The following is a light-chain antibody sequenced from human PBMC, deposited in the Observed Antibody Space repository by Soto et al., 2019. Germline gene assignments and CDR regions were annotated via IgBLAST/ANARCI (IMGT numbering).Light chain of an antibody. J-gene: IGKJ1*01. Sequence: DIQTTQSPSSLSASVGDRLTMSYRASQGIRNVLCWYQQTPRKAPNRLIYAASSLQIWVPSRFSGNGSGTEFTLTISGLQPENFATYYCRQHNSYPPTFDQGTKVAIK. CDR3: RQHNSYPPT. CDR1: QGIRNV. V-gene: IGKV1-17*01. CDR2: AAS.